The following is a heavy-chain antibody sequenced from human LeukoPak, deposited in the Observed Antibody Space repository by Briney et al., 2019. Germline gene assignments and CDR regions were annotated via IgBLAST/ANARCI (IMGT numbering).Heavy chain of an antibody. J-gene: IGHJ3*02. D-gene: IGHD3-10*01. Sequence: PSETLSLTCSVSGNSISNYYWAWIRQSPGMGLEWIGNIHDSGSTNYNPSLKSRVTISGDTSKKQFSLRLGSVTAADTAVYYCARHGPGKGYGWENYEFAFDIWGQGTLVTVSS. CDR2: IHDSGST. V-gene: IGHV4-59*08. CDR3: ARHGPGKGYGWENYEFAFDI. CDR1: GNSISNYY.